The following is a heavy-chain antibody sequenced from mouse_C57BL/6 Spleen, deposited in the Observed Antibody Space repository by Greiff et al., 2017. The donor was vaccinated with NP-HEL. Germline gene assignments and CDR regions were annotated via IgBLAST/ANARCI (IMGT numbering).Heavy chain of an antibody. V-gene: IGHV1-39*01. D-gene: IGHD3-1*01. CDR1: GYSFTDYN. CDR2: INPNYGTT. Sequence: VHVKQSGPELVKPGASVKISCKASGYSFTDYNMNWVKQSNGKSLEWIGVINPNYGTTSYNQKFKGKATLTEDQSSSTAYMQLNSLTSEDSAVYYCARHSSGYPVGYFDYWGQGTTLTVSS. J-gene: IGHJ2*01. CDR3: ARHSSGYPVGYFDY.